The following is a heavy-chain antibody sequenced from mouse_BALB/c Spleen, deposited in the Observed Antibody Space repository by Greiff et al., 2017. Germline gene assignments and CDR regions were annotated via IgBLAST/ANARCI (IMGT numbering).Heavy chain of an antibody. D-gene: IGHD2-4*01. Sequence: EVKLQESGPGLVKPSQSLSLTCSVTGYSITSGYYWNWIRQFPGNKLEWMGYISYDGSNNYNPSLKNRISITRDTSKNQFFLKLNSVTTEDTATYYCARGLRGYWGQGTTLTVSS. CDR3: ARGLRGY. J-gene: IGHJ2*01. V-gene: IGHV3-6*02. CDR1: GYSITSGYY. CDR2: ISYDGSN.